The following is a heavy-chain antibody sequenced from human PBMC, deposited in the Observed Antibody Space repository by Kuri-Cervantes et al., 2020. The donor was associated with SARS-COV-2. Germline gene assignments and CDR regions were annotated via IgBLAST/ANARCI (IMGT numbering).Heavy chain of an antibody. J-gene: IGHJ6*03. CDR1: GFTFSSYD. V-gene: IGHV3-13*01. D-gene: IGHD2-2*01. Sequence: GESLKISCAASGFTFSSYDMHWVRQATGKGLEWVSAIGTAGDTYYPGSVKGRFTISRENAKNSLYLQMNSLRAGDTAVYYCARATRTYCSSTSCWRHYYYYYYMDVWGKGTTVTVSS. CDR3: ARATRTYCSSTSCWRHYYYYYYMDV. CDR2: IGTAGDT.